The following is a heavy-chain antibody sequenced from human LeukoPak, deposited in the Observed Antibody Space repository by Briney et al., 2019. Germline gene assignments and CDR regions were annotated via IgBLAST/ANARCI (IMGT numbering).Heavy chain of an antibody. CDR3: ARFKAGLLL. CDR2: INPENGAT. V-gene: IGHV1-2*02. J-gene: IGHJ4*02. CDR1: GYNFTDSF. Sequence: ASVTVSFKASGYNFTDSFIHWVRQAPGQGLEWMGSINPENGATKYINSLKARVTMTSDTSISTAYMELRSLESDDTAVYYCARFKAGLLLWGQGALITVSS.